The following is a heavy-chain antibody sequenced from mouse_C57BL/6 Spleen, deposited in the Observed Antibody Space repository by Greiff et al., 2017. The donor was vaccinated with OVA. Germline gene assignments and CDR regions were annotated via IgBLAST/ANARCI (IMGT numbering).Heavy chain of an antibody. D-gene: IGHD2-4*01. V-gene: IGHV1-52*01. CDR1: GYTFTSYW. CDR2: IDPSDSET. Sequence: QVQLKQPGAELVRPGSSVKLSCKASGYTFTSYWMHWVKQRPIQGLEWIGNIDPSDSETHYNQKFKDKATLTVDKSSSTAYMQLSSLTSEDSAVYYCARWDDYPFDYWGQGTTLTVSS. J-gene: IGHJ2*01. CDR3: ARWDDYPFDY.